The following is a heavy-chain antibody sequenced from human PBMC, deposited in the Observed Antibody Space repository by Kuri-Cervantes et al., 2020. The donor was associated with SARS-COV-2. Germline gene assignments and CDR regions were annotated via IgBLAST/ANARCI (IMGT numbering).Heavy chain of an antibody. CDR1: GGSVSSGCYY. Sequence: GSLRLSCTVSGGSVSSGCYYWSWIRQPPGKGLDGIGYLYYSGSTNYNPSLKIRVTISVDNSKNQFSLRLSSVTAADTAVYYCARDTLTRVSTGRYYYYGMDVWAQGPT. V-gene: IGHV4-61*01. CDR3: ARDTLTRVSTGRYYYYGMDV. D-gene: IGHD1-14*01. CDR2: LYYSGST. J-gene: IGHJ6*02.